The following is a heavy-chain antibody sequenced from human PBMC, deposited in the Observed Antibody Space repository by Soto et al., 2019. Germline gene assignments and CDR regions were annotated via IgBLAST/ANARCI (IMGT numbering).Heavy chain of an antibody. V-gene: IGHV4-31*03. Sequence: SETLSLTCTVSVVSISSGFYYWSCIRQHPGKGLESIGYIYYSGSTYYNPSLKSRVTISVDTSKNQFSLKLSSVTAADTAVYYCESGKRTYDFGSGYFPFFDYWGKRTMVTVSS. D-gene: IGHD3-3*01. J-gene: IGHJ4*02. CDR3: ESGKRTYDFGSGYFPFFDY. CDR2: IYYSGST. CDR1: VVSISSGFYY.